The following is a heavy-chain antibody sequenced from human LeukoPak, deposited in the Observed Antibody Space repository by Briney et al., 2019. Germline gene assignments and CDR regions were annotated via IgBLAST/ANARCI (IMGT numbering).Heavy chain of an antibody. D-gene: IGHD4-11*01. CDR2: MNPQSGNT. CDR1: GYMFTNYD. CDR3: ARGPNYSNFGSAYYYYMDV. J-gene: IGHJ6*03. V-gene: IGHV1-8*03. Sequence: ASVKVSRKASGYMFTNYDINLVRQATGQRLEWMGWMNPQSGNTGYAQKFRGRVTITRDTSITTAYMELSSLRSEDTAVYYCARGPNYSNFGSAYYYYMDVWGKGTTVTVSS.